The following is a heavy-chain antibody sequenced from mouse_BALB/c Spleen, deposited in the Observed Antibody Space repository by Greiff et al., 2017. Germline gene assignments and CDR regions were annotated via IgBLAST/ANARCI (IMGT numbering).Heavy chain of an antibody. CDR2: ISNGGGST. D-gene: IGHD2-3*01. V-gene: IGHV5-12-2*01. CDR1: GFTFSSYT. J-gene: IGHJ3*01. CDR3: ARDNGYYPWFAY. Sequence: EVMLVESGGGLVQPGGSLKLSCAASGFTFSSYTMSWVRQTPEKRLEWVAYISNGGGSTYYPDTVKGRFTISRDNAKNTLYLQMSSLKSEDTAMYYCARDNGYYPWFAYWGQGTLVTVSA.